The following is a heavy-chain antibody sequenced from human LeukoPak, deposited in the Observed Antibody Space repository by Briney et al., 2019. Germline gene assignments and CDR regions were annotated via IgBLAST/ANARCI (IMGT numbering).Heavy chain of an antibody. CDR2: INWNGGST. CDR1: GFTFDDYG. J-gene: IGHJ6*03. Sequence: SGGSLRLSCAASGFTFDDYGMSWVRHVPGKGLEWVSGINWNGGSTGYADSVKGRFTISRDNAKNSLYLQMNSLRAEDTAVYYCAKDRCSNGIGCYYYYMDVWGTGTTVTISS. V-gene: IGHV3-20*04. D-gene: IGHD2-8*01. CDR3: AKDRCSNGIGCYYYYMDV.